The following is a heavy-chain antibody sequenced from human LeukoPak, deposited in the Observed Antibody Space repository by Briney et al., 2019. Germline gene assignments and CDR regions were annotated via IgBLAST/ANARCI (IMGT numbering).Heavy chain of an antibody. J-gene: IGHJ4*02. CDR3: ARDLNMVRGVYYFDY. V-gene: IGHV1-69*05. CDR2: IIPIFGTA. CDR1: GGTFSSYA. D-gene: IGHD3-10*01. Sequence: ASVKVSCKASGGTFSSYAISWVRQAPGQGLEWMGGIIPIFGTANYAQKFQGRVTITTDESTSTAYMELSSLRSEDTAVYYCARDLNMVRGVYYFDYWGQGTPVTVSS.